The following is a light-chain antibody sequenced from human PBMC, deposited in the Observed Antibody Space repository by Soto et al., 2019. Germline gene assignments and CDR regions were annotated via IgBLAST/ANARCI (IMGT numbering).Light chain of an antibody. Sequence: AIRMTQSPSSLSASTGDRVTITCLASQGISSYLAWYQQKPGKAPKLLIYAASTLQSGVPSRFSGSGSGTDFTLTISCLQSEDFATYYCQQANSFPLTFGGGTKVDIK. CDR1: QGISSY. V-gene: IGKV1-8*01. CDR3: QQANSFPLT. CDR2: AAS. J-gene: IGKJ4*01.